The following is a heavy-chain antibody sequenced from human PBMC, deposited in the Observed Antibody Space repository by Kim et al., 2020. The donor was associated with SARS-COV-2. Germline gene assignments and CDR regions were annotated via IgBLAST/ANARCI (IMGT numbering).Heavy chain of an antibody. Sequence: GGSLRLSCAASGFTFSSYGMHWVRQAPGKGLEWVAVISYDGSNKYYVDSVKGRFTISRDNSKNTLYLQMNSLRAEDTAVYYCAKDRAYYYDSSGYFDWYFDLWGRGTLVTVSS. D-gene: IGHD3-22*01. CDR2: ISYDGSNK. J-gene: IGHJ2*01. V-gene: IGHV3-30*18. CDR3: AKDRAYYYDSSGYFDWYFDL. CDR1: GFTFSSYG.